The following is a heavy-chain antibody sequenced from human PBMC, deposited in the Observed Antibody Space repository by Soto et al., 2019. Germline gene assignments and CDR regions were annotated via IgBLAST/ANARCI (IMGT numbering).Heavy chain of an antibody. CDR3: ARHPYSNLWYHWLDP. J-gene: IGHJ5*02. CDR2: IYYSGST. CDR1: GDSISSGFYF. V-gene: IGHV4-39*01. D-gene: IGHD6-13*01. Sequence: SETLSLTCTVSGDSISSGFYFWGWVRQPPGKGLEWIGSIYYSGSTYYTPSLKSRVTISVDTSQNQFSLRLSSVTAADTAMYYCARHPYSNLWYHWLDPWGQGTLVTVSS.